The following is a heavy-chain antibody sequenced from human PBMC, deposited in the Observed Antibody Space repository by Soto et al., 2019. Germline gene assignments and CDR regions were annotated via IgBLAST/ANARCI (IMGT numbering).Heavy chain of an antibody. D-gene: IGHD3-3*02. CDR3: ARVDLGFLEWFYACYMDV. J-gene: IGHJ6*03. CDR1: GYTFTNYD. V-gene: IGHV1-18*01. CDR2: VSPDSDNS. Sequence: ASVKVSCKGSGYTFTNYDINWVRQAPGQGPEWLGWVSPDSDNSDCAQKFQGRVTMTTDTSTSTAYMELRSLRSDDTAVYYCARVDLGFLEWFYACYMDVWGKGTTVTVSS.